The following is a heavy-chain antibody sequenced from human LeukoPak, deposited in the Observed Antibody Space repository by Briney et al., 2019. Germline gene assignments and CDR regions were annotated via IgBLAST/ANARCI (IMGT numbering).Heavy chain of an antibody. J-gene: IGHJ3*02. CDR1: GFTFSSYS. CDR2: VSSSGIYI. CDR3: ARNLLPYWDRGVIPSHDAFDI. V-gene: IGHV3-21*01. D-gene: IGHD3-10*01. Sequence: GGSLRLSCAASGFTFSSYSMNWVRQAPGKGLEWVSSVSSSGIYIYYADSVKGRFTISRDNSKNTLYLQMNSLRAEDTAVYYCARNLLPYWDRGVIPSHDAFDIWGQGTMVTVSS.